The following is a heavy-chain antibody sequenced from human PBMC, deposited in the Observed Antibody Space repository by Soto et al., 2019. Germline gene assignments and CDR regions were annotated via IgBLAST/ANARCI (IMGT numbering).Heavy chain of an antibody. CDR1: GFTFSISG. CDR3: GKGGGVYWEIDY. CDR2: IPYDESNI. J-gene: IGHJ4*02. Sequence: QVHLVESGGGVVQPGRSLRLSCVASGFTFSISGMHWVRQAPGKGLEWVAVIPYDESNIYYTDSVKGRFTISRDNSKSTLYLQMNNLRAEDTAVYYCGKGGGVYWEIDYWGQGTPVTVSS. V-gene: IGHV3-30*18. D-gene: IGHD1-26*01.